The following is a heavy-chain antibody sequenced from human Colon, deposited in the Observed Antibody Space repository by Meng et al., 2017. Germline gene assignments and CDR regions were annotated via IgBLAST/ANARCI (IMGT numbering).Heavy chain of an antibody. V-gene: IGHV4-4*02. J-gene: IGHJ4*02. D-gene: IGHD3-22*01. CDR3: ASSDYYRSDY. CDR1: GGSISRSDL. CDR2: TSHSGST. Sequence: VPPQESGPGLVKPSELLSLTCAVSGGSISRSDLWSWVRQPPGKGLEWIGETSHSGSTNYSPSLKSRVTISLDKSKNQLSLKLNSVTAADTAVYYCASSDYYRSDYWGQGTLVTVSS.